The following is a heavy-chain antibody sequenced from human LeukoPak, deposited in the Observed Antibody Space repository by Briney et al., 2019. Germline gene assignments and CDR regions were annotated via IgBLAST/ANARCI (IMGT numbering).Heavy chain of an antibody. CDR2: IYYTGST. J-gene: IGHJ4*02. CDR1: GGSVSDYY. D-gene: IGHD7-27*01. Sequence: SETLSLTRTISGGSVSDYYWRWLRQSPGKQLEWIGYIYYTGSTTYNPSLKSRVTISADTSKNQFSLKLSSVTAADTAVYYCASRKLGNDYWGQGTLVTVSS. CDR3: ASRKLGNDY. V-gene: IGHV4-59*02.